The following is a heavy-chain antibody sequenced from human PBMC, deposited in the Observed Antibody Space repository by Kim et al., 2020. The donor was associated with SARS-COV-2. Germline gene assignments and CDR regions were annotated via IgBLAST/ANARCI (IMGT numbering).Heavy chain of an antibody. J-gene: IGHJ5*02. CDR3: TRQAGRKFDP. D-gene: IGHD3-10*01. CDR2: GSN. V-gene: IGHV4-59*08. Sequence: GSNNYNPALKSRVTISLDTSKNQVFLRLNSVTVADTATYYCTRQAGRKFDPWGQGTLVTVSS.